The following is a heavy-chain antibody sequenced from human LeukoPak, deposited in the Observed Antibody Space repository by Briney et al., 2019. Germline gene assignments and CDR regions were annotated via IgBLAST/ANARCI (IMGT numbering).Heavy chain of an antibody. CDR2: IDGDESST. Sequence: GGTLRLSCAASGFTLSIYWMQWVRQAPGKGLVWVSRIDGDESSTNYADSVKGRFTISRDNAKNTLYLQMNSLRAEDTAVYYCARSKRGSDYPIDYWGQGTMVTVSS. J-gene: IGHJ4*02. D-gene: IGHD3-16*01. CDR1: GFTLSIYW. V-gene: IGHV3-74*01. CDR3: ARSKRGSDYPIDY.